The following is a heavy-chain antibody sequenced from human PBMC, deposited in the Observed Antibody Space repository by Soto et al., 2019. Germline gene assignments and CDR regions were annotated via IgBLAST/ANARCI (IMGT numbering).Heavy chain of an antibody. CDR2: IIPIFGTA. CDR3: ARDNTHLGYFDY. Sequence: SVKVSCKASGGTFSSYAISWVRQAPGQGLEWMGGIIPIFGTANYAQKFQGRVTITADESTSTAYMELSSLRSEDTAVYYCARDNTHLGYFDYWGQGTLVTVSS. CDR1: GGTFSSYA. J-gene: IGHJ4*02. V-gene: IGHV1-69*13.